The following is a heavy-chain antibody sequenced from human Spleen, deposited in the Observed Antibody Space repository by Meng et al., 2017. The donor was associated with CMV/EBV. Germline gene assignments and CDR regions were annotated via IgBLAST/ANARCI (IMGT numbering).Heavy chain of an antibody. J-gene: IGHJ5*02. Sequence: AGYGGSCSDYYWSWIRQPPGRGLEWIGENNHSGSTNYNPSLKSRVTISVDTSKNQFSLNLSSVTAADTAVYYCARGYSSSWYNWFDPWGQGTLVTVSS. CDR2: NNHSGST. CDR1: GGSCSDYY. V-gene: IGHV4-34*01. CDR3: ARGYSSSWYNWFDP. D-gene: IGHD6-13*01.